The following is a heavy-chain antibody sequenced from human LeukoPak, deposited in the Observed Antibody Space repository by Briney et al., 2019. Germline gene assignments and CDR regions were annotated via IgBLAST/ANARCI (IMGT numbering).Heavy chain of an antibody. J-gene: IGHJ4*02. V-gene: IGHV3-66*02. D-gene: IGHD6-13*01. CDR1: GINVSSND. Sequence: GGSRRLPCAASGINVSSNDMTWIRRAPGKGLEWVSLIYGGDAAYYAESVRGRFMISRDNLKNTLFLQMNSLRVEDTAVYYCVTSTGQQFIPYDYWGQGTHVTVSS. CDR3: VTSTGQQFIPYDY. CDR2: IYGGDAA.